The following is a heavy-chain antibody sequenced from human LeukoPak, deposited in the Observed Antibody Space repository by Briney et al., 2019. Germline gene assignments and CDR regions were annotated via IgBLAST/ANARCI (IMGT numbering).Heavy chain of an antibody. J-gene: IGHJ5*02. D-gene: IGHD6-13*01. CDR1: GFTFSSYN. CDR2: ISTRSNYI. Sequence: PGGSLRLSCAASGFTFSSYNMNWVRQAPGKGLEWVSSISTRSNYIYYADSVKGRFTISRDNAKNSLYLQMNSLRAEDTAVYYCARDKVAAAGWFDPWGQGTLVTVSS. V-gene: IGHV3-21*01. CDR3: ARDKVAAAGWFDP.